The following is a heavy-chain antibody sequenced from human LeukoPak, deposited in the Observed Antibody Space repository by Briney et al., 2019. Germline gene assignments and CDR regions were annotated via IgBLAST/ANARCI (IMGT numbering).Heavy chain of an antibody. V-gene: IGHV4-39*07. J-gene: IGHJ4*02. D-gene: IGHD6-6*01. Sequence: SETLSLTCTVSGGSISSSSYYWSWIRQPPGKGLEWIGSIYHSGSTYYNPSLKSRVAISVDTSKNQFSLKLSSVTAADTAVYYCARGVARSSKFHFSYYFDYWGQGTLVTVSS. CDR2: IYHSGST. CDR3: ARGVARSSKFHFSYYFDY. CDR1: GGSISSSSYY.